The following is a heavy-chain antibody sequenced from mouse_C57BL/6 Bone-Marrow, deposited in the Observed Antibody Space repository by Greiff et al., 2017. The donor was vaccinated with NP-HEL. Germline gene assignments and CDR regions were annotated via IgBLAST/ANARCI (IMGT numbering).Heavy chain of an antibody. D-gene: IGHD2-12*01. CDR1: GFNIKDYY. CDR3: ARSYDGGGDYYAMDY. J-gene: IGHJ4*01. V-gene: IGHV14-2*01. CDR2: IDPEDGET. Sequence: EVQVVESGAELVKPGASVKLSCTASGFNIKDYYMHWVKQRTEQGLEWIGRIDPEDGETKYAPKFQGKATITADTSSNTAYLQLSSLTSEDTAVYYWARSYDGGGDYYAMDYWGQGTSVTVSS.